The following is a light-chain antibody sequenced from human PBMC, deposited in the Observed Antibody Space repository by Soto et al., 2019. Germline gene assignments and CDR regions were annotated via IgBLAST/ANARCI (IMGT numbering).Light chain of an antibody. Sequence: QSALTQPPSASGSPGQSVTISCTGTSSDVGASNYVSWYQQHSGKAPKLMIYEVSKRPSGVPDRFSGSKSGNTASLTVSGLQAEDEADYYCSSYAGDNSFAFGSGTKVTVL. CDR1: SSDVGASNY. CDR2: EVS. J-gene: IGLJ1*01. V-gene: IGLV2-8*01. CDR3: SSYAGDNSFA.